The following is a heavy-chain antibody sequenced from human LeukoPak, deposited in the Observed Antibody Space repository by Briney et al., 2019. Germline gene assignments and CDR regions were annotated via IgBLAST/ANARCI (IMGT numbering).Heavy chain of an antibody. CDR3: ASDYGADSGY. V-gene: IGHV4-39*01. Sequence: PSETLSLTCTVSGGSITTSNYYWAWIRQSPGQGLEWIGSIYFSGSTYYNPSLKSRVSMSVDTSKNQFSLKVTSVTAADTGVYYCASDYGADSGYWGQGTLVTVSS. J-gene: IGHJ4*02. CDR2: IYFSGST. D-gene: IGHD4-23*01. CDR1: GGSITTSNYY.